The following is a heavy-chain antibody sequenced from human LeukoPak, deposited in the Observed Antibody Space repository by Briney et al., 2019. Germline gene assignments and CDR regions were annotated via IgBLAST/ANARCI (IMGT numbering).Heavy chain of an antibody. CDR2: ISSSSSYI. CDR1: GFTFSSYS. V-gene: IGHV3-21*01. Sequence: PGGSLRLSCAASGFTFSSYSMNWVRQAPGKGLEWVSSISSSSSYIYYADSVKGRFTISRDNAKNSLYLQMNSLRAEDTAVYYCAREGGKYYDSSGSSEGPFDYWGQGTLVTVSS. J-gene: IGHJ4*02. D-gene: IGHD3-22*01. CDR3: AREGGKYYDSSGSSEGPFDY.